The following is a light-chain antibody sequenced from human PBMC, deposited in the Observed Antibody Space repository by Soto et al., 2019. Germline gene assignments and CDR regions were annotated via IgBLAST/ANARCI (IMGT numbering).Light chain of an antibody. J-gene: IGKJ1*01. V-gene: IGKV3-11*01. CDR3: HQRQSWPRT. CDR1: QSVSSY. CDR2: DAS. Sequence: IVVTPSAPTLSVSRGGGATRCCRASQSVSSYLAWYQQKPGKAPRLLIYDASNRATGIPARFSGSGSGTAFTLTLSDVEPEDFAVYYCHQRQSWPRTFGQGTKVDI.